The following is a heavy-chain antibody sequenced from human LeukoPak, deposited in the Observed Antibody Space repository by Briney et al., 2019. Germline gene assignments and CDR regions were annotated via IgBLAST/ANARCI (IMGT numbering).Heavy chain of an antibody. CDR1: GNTLTEIS. J-gene: IGHJ4*02. CDR3: ATGDPFCSGDCYSPFDY. Sequence: ASVTVSCRLSGNTLTEISMHWVRQAPGKGLEWMGGFDPEDGETIFAQKFQGRVTMTEDTSTDTAYMELSSLTSEDTAVYYCATGDPFCSGDCYSPFDYWGQGTPVTVSS. V-gene: IGHV1-24*01. CDR2: FDPEDGET. D-gene: IGHD2-21*02.